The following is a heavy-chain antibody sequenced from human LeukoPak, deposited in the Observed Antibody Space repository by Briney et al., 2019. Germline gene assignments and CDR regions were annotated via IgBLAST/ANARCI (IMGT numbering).Heavy chain of an antibody. CDR3: ARREPHGDYGGKIRYYYYMDV. CDR2: FNHSGST. D-gene: IGHD4-23*01. Sequence: TSETLSLTCAVYGGSFSGYYWRWIRQPPGKGLEWIGEFNHSGSTNYNPSLKSRVTISVDTSKNQFSLKPSSATAADTAMYYCARREPHGDYGGKIRYYYYMDVWGKGTTITISS. J-gene: IGHJ6*03. V-gene: IGHV4-34*01. CDR1: GGSFSGYY.